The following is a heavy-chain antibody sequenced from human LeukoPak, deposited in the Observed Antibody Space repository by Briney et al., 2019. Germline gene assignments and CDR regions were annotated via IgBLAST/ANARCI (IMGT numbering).Heavy chain of an antibody. CDR2: ISSSSSYI. D-gene: IGHD6-13*01. CDR1: GFTFSSYS. CDR3: ARGDDSSSWYFIDY. J-gene: IGHJ4*02. Sequence: GGSLRLSCAASGFTFSSYSMNWVRQAPGKGLEWVSSISSSSSYIYYADSVKGRFTISRDNAKNSLYLQMNSLRAEDTAVYYCARGDDSSSWYFIDYWGQGTLVTVSS. V-gene: IGHV3-21*01.